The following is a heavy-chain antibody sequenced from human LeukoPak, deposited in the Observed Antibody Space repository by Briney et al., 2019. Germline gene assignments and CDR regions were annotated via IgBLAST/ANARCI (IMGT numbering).Heavy chain of an antibody. J-gene: IGHJ6*02. CDR1: EFTFSRYW. V-gene: IGHV3-7*04. D-gene: IGHD3-16*01. Sequence: GGSLRLSCAASEFTFSRYWLSWVRQAPGKGLEWVANIGQDGSEKYYVDSVKGRFTISRDNAKNSLYLQMNSLRAEDTAVYFCARGGIPVMSPWPPYGMDVWGQGTTVTVSS. CDR3: ARGGIPVMSPWPPYGMDV. CDR2: IGQDGSEK.